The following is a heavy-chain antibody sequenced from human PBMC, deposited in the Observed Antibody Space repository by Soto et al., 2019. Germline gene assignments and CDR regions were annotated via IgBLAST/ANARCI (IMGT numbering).Heavy chain of an antibody. CDR3: AKDEYYYSRSGYYIFDS. Sequence: PGGSLRLSCEVSGFTFSAYGMHWVRQAPGKVLEWVAAISHDGTNKNYGDSVKGRFTISRDNSKKTLYLQMNSLRPEDTALYYCAKDEYYYSRSGYYIFDSWGQGTLVTVSS. D-gene: IGHD3-22*01. CDR2: ISHDGTNK. CDR1: GFTFSAYG. J-gene: IGHJ4*02. V-gene: IGHV3-30*18.